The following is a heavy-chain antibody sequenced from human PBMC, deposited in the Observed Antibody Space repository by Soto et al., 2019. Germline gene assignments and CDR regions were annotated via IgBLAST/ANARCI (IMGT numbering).Heavy chain of an antibody. D-gene: IGHD3-22*01. CDR3: ARDLDSGYYDSSGFLAY. CDR2: IFSGGTT. Sequence: GSLRLSCAASGFTFSSYAMSWVRQAPGKGLEWVSVIFSGGTTYYADSVKGRFTISRDNSNNTLYLQMNSLRAEDTAVYYCARDLDSGYYDSSGFLAYWGQGTLVTVSS. J-gene: IGHJ4*02. CDR1: GFTFSSYA. V-gene: IGHV3-66*01.